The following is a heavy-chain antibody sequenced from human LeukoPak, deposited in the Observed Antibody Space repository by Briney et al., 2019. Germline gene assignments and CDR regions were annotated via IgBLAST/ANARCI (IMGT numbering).Heavy chain of an antibody. J-gene: IGHJ4*02. CDR3: ARDQIAARTIV. Sequence: ASVKVSCKASGGTFSSYAISWVRQAPGQGLEWMGRIIPIFGTANYAQKFQGRVTITTDESTSTAYMELSSLRSVDTAVYYCARDQIAARTIVWGQGTLVIVSS. CDR2: IIPIFGTA. V-gene: IGHV1-69*05. D-gene: IGHD6-6*01. CDR1: GGTFSSYA.